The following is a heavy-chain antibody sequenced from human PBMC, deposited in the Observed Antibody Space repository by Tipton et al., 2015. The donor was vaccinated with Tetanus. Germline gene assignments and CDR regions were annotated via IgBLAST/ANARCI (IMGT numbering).Heavy chain of an antibody. J-gene: IGHJ3*02. CDR2: IYDSGSS. V-gene: IGHV4-30-2*01. Sequence: TLSLTCAVSGGSISSGGFSWHWIRQPPGKALEWIGHIYDSGSSYTNPSLKSRVPISVDRSKNQFSLSLSSVTTADTAMYYCARGLLKYGAYRAFHIWGQATLVTVSS. CDR3: ARGLLKYGAYRAFHI. D-gene: IGHD4-17*01. CDR1: GGSISSGGFS.